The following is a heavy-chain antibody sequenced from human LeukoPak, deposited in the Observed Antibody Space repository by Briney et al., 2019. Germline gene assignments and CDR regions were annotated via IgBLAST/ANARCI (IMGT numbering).Heavy chain of an antibody. Sequence: GGSLRLSCAASGFTFSSYAMSRVRQAPGKGLEWVSAISGSGGSTYYADSVKGRFTISRDNSKNTLYLQMNSLRAEDTAVYYCAKDQVASSSSGYYSPLDYWGQGTLVTVSS. J-gene: IGHJ4*02. CDR2: ISGSGGST. CDR1: GFTFSSYA. V-gene: IGHV3-23*01. D-gene: IGHD3-22*01. CDR3: AKDQVASSSSGYYSPLDY.